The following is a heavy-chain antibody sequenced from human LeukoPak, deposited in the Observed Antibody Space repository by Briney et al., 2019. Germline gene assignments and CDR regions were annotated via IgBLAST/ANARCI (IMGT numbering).Heavy chain of an antibody. Sequence: GGSLRLSCAASGFIFSNHGMHWVRQAPGKRLEWVAVIWDDGNNKRYANSVNGRFTISRDNSENTLYLQMNGLTAEDTAMYYCARDSYQDYYGRFDPWGQGTLVIISS. CDR2: IWDDGNNK. CDR3: ARDSYQDYYGRFDP. J-gene: IGHJ5*02. D-gene: IGHD3-10*01. V-gene: IGHV3-33*01. CDR1: GFIFSNHG.